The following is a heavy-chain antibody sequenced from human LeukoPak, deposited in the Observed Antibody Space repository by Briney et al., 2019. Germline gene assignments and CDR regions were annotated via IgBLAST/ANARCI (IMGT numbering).Heavy chain of an antibody. V-gene: IGHV1-2*02. D-gene: IGHD6-19*01. Sequence: ASVKVSCKASGCTFTGYYMHWVRQAPGQGLEWMGWINPNSGGTNYAQKFQGRVTMTRDTSISTAYMELGRLRSDDTAVYYCARWGDSSGWYGGGFDPWGQGTLVTVSS. CDR1: GCTFTGYY. CDR3: ARWGDSSGWYGGGFDP. CDR2: INPNSGGT. J-gene: IGHJ5*02.